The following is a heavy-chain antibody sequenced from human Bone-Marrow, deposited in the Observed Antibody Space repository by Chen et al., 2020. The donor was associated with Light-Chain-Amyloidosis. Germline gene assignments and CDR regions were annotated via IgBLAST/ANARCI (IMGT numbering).Heavy chain of an antibody. V-gene: IGHV1-24*01. CDR1: GDSLTDLA. D-gene: IGHD3-22*01. J-gene: IGHJ4*02. CDR2: FDPEDEEM. Sequence: QVQLVQSGAEVKRPGASVKVSCKVSGDSLTDLAIHWVRQAPGKGLEWVGGFDPEDEEMMEGQKFQGRVRMIEDTSTETAYMELTSLTSEDTAIYYCATDVDVGDYYETGFNYWGQGTLVTVSS. CDR3: ATDVDVGDYYETGFNY.